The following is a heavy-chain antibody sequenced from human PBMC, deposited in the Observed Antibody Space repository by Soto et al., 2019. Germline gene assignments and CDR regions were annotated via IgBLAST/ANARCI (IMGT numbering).Heavy chain of an antibody. CDR2: IYYSGST. V-gene: IGHV4-61*01. CDR1: GGSVSSGSYY. Sequence: PSETLSLTCTVSGGSVSSGSYYWSWIRQPPGKGLEWIGYIYYSGSTNYNPSLKSRVTISVDTSKNQFSLKLSSVTAADTAVYYCESIFGVVHDDYWGQGTLVTVSS. J-gene: IGHJ4*02. D-gene: IGHD3-3*01. CDR3: ESIFGVVHDDY.